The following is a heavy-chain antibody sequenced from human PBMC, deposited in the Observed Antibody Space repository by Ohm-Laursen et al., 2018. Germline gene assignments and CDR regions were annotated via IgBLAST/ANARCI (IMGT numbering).Heavy chain of an antibody. CDR1: GYTFTSYG. CDR3: ARDFETGAGYYYYGMDV. V-gene: IGHV1-18*01. CDR2: ISAYNGNT. D-gene: IGHD7-27*01. J-gene: IGHJ6*02. Sequence: ASVKVSCKASGYTFTSYGISWVRQAPGQGLEWMGWISAYNGNTNYAQKLQGRVTMTTDTSTSTAYMELRSLRSDDTAVYYCARDFETGAGYYYYGMDVWGQGTTVTVSS.